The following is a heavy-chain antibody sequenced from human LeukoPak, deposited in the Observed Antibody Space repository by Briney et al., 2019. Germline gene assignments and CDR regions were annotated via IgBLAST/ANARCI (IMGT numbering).Heavy chain of an antibody. CDR2: ISSSGSTI. CDR3: ARDPYSGSYGADYYYYMDV. Sequence: GGSLRLSCAASGFTFSNYEMHWVRQAPGKGLEWVSYISSSGSTIYYADSVKGRFTISRDNAKNSLYLQMNSLRAEDTAVYYCARDPYSGSYGADYYYYMDVWGKETTVTISS. J-gene: IGHJ6*03. CDR1: GFTFSNYE. V-gene: IGHV3-48*03. D-gene: IGHD1-26*01.